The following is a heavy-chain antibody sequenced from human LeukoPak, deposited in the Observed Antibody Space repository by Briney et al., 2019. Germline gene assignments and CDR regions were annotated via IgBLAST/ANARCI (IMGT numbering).Heavy chain of an antibody. V-gene: IGHV3-33*01. CDR3: ARDWKTNSFDY. Sequence: GGSLTLSCAASEFTFTAYGMHWVRQAPGKGLEWVAFIYYDGSNIYYADYVKGRFTISRDISKNTLYLQMDSLRAEDTAIYYCARDWKTNSFDYWGQGTLVTVSS. CDR2: IYYDGSNI. CDR1: EFTFTAYG. J-gene: IGHJ4*02. D-gene: IGHD1-1*01.